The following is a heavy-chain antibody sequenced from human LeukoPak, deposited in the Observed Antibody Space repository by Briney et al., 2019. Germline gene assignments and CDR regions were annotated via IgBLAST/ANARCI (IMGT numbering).Heavy chain of an antibody. V-gene: IGHV3-21*01. D-gene: IGHD2-8*01. CDR2: ISTSSSYI. J-gene: IGHJ6*03. CDR1: GFTFSSYS. Sequence: GGSLRLSCAASGFTFSSYSMNWVRQAPGKGLEWVSFISTSSSYIHNADSVKGRFTISRDNSKNTLYLQMNSLRAEDTAVYYCAKDRCSNGIGCYYYYMDVWGKGATVTISS. CDR3: AKDRCSNGIGCYYYYMDV.